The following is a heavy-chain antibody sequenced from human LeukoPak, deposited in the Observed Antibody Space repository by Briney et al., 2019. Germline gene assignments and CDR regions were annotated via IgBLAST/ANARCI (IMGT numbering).Heavy chain of an antibody. D-gene: IGHD2-2*01. V-gene: IGHV3-23*01. Sequence: GGSLRLSCAASGSTFSSYAMSWVRQAPGKGLEWVSAISGSGGSTYYADSVKGRFTISRDNSKNTLYLQMNSLRAEDTAVYYCAKGKGVVPAAMPSDYWGQGTLVTVSS. CDR2: ISGSGGST. J-gene: IGHJ4*02. CDR1: GSTFSSYA. CDR3: AKGKGVVPAAMPSDY.